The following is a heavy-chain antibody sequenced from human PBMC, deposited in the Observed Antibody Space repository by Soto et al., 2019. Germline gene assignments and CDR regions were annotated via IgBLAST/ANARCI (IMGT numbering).Heavy chain of an antibody. CDR3: ARDLGSSASVSYPDF. V-gene: IGHV3-23*01. CDR2: ISGSGGST. D-gene: IGHD3-10*01. CDR1: GFTFSSYA. Sequence: GGSLRLSCAASGFTFSSYAMSWVRQAPGKGLEWVSAISGSGGSTYYADSVKGRFTISRDNSKNTLYLQMNSLRAEDMALYYCARDLGSSASVSYPDFWGQGTLVTVS. J-gene: IGHJ4*02.